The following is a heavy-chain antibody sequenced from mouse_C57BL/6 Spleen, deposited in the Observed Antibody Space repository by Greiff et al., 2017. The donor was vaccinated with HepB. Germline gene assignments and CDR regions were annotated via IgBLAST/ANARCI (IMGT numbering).Heavy chain of an antibody. Sequence: VKLMESGPGLVQPSQSLSITCTVSGFSLTSYGVHWVRQSPGKGLEWLGEIWSGGSTDYNAAFISSLSISNDKSKSQVFFKMHSLQADDTAIYYCARVDSNYGGYFGYWGQGTTLTVSS. D-gene: IGHD2-5*01. V-gene: IGHV2-2*01. CDR2: IWSGGST. CDR1: GFSLTSYG. CDR3: ARVDSNYGGYFGY. J-gene: IGHJ2*01.